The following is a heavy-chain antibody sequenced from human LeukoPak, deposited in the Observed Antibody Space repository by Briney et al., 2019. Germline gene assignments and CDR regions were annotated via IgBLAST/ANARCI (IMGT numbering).Heavy chain of an antibody. Sequence: GGSLRLSCAASGFTFSSYSMNWVRQAPGKGLEWVSSISSSGSTIYYADSVKGRFTISRDNAKNSLYLQMNSLRAEDTAVYYCARAMTAAYFDYWGQGTLVTVSS. J-gene: IGHJ4*02. CDR3: ARAMTAAYFDY. V-gene: IGHV3-21*04. CDR1: GFTFSSYS. CDR2: ISSSGSTI. D-gene: IGHD3-22*01.